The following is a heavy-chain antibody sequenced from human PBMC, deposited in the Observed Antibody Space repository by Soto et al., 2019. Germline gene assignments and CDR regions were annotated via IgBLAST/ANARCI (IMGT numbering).Heavy chain of an antibody. CDR1: AGSFSGFY. CDR3: AQGRGAARLLF. D-gene: IGHD6-6*01. J-gene: IGHJ4*02. Sequence: QVQLQQCGAGLLKPSETLSLNCRVFAGSFSGFYWSWIRQAPGKGLEWIGEINDSGSTNYSPSLKSRVFISVDTARKQFSLELRALTAADTAVYFCAQGRGAARLLFWGQGTLVTVSS. CDR2: INDSGST. V-gene: IGHV4-34*01.